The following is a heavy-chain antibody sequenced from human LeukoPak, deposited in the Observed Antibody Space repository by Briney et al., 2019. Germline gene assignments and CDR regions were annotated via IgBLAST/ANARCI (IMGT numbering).Heavy chain of an antibody. D-gene: IGHD6-13*01. J-gene: IGHJ4*02. V-gene: IGHV3-33*04. CDR2: IWYEGSNK. CDR3: ASDGIAVDRGIGYFDY. Sequence: GGSLRLSCAASGFTFRSYGMHWVPQAPGKGLEWVAVIWYEGSNKYYADSVKGRFTISRDNSENSLYLQMNSLRAEDTALYYCASDGIAVDRGIGYFDYWGQGTLVTVSS. CDR1: GFTFRSYG.